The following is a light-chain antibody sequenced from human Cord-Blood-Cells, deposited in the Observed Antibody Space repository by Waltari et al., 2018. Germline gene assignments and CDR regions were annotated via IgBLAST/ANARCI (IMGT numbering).Light chain of an antibody. V-gene: IGLV6-57*01. CDR1: SGSIASNY. Sequence: SESPGKTVTISCTRSSGSIASNYVQWYQQRPGSSPTTVIYGDNQRPSGGPDRVSGSNDSSSNSGLLTISGLKTEDEADYYCQSYDSSNWVFGGGTKLTVL. J-gene: IGLJ3*02. CDR3: QSYDSSNWV. CDR2: GDN.